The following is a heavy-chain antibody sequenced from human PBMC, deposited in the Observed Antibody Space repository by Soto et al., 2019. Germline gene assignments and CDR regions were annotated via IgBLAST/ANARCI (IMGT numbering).Heavy chain of an antibody. CDR3: ARDASTMVRGVPNWFDP. Sequence: ASVKVSCKASGYTFTSYAMHWVRQAPGQRLEWMGWINAGNGNTKYSQKFQGRVTITRDTSASTAYMELSSLRSDDTAVYYCARDASTMVRGVPNWFDPWGQGTLVTVSS. CDR1: GYTFTSYA. CDR2: INAGNGNT. D-gene: IGHD3-10*01. J-gene: IGHJ5*02. V-gene: IGHV1-3*01.